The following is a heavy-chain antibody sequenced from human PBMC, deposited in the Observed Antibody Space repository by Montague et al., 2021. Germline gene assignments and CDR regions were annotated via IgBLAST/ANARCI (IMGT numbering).Heavy chain of an antibody. CDR1: GGSISAYY. CDR3: ARHGVSSWYRELDGFDI. J-gene: IGHJ3*02. CDR2: IYYIGST. D-gene: IGHD6-13*01. Sequence: TLSLTCTVSGGSISAYYWSWIRQPPGKGLEWIGYIYYIGSTNYNPSLKSRVTVSVDTSKNQFSLKLSSVTAADTAVYYCARHGVSSWYRELDGFDIWGQGTMVIVSS. V-gene: IGHV4-59*08.